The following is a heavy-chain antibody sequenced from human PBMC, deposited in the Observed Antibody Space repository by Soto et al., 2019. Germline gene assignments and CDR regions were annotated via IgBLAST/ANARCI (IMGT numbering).Heavy chain of an antibody. D-gene: IGHD3-16*01. V-gene: IGHV3-21*06. CDR3: ATPYYFNH. CDR2: ISDDSSYI. Sequence: ETLRLSCAASGFMFSAYTMNWVRQAPGKGLEWLSSISDDSSYIDYADSLRGRFTVSRDNARNSLYLQIDSLGVEDTAVYYCATPYYFNHWGPGTLVTVSS. CDR1: GFMFSAYT. J-gene: IGHJ1*01.